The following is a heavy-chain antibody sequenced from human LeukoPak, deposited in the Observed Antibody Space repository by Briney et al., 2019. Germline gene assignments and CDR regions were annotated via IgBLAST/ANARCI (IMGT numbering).Heavy chain of an antibody. CDR2: ISPRGDIT. D-gene: IGHD6-13*01. CDR1: GFSFRSHG. CDR3: AKGPKQLVFVRGYYFDD. Sequence: GGSLRLSCAASGFSFRSHGMNWVRQAPGKGLEWVSGISPRGDITYYKDSVRGRFTISRDNFKNTVSLQLNSLRAEDTAMYYCAKGPKQLVFVRGYYFDDWGQGTLVTVSS. V-gene: IGHV3-23*01. J-gene: IGHJ4*02.